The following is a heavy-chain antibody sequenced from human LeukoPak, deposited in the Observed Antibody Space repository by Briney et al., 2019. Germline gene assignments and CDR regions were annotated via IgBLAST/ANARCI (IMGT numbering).Heavy chain of an antibody. CDR2: IYTSENT. V-gene: IGHV4-4*07. CDR3: AREGDYGDYSKSFYYMDV. Sequence: KPSETLSLTCTVSGGYIGSYYWSWIRQPAGKGLEWIGRIYTSENTDYNPSLKSRVTMSVDMSTSQSSLRLTSVTAADTAVYYCAREGDYGDYSKSFYYMDVWGKGTTVTVSS. J-gene: IGHJ6*03. D-gene: IGHD4-17*01. CDR1: GGYIGSYY.